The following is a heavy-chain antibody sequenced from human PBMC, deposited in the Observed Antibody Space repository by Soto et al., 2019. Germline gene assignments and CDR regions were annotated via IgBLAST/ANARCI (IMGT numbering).Heavy chain of an antibody. CDR3: ARVYSASSGFYDAFDV. CDR1: GYSFTSYW. D-gene: IGHD3-22*01. J-gene: IGHJ3*01. V-gene: IGHV5-51*01. Sequence: ASLKISCKGSGYSFTSYWIGWVRQMPGKGLEWMGIMYPGDSDTRYSPSFQGQVTISADKSISTAYLQWSSLKASDTAIYYCARVYSASSGFYDAFDVWGQGTMVTVSS. CDR2: MYPGDSDT.